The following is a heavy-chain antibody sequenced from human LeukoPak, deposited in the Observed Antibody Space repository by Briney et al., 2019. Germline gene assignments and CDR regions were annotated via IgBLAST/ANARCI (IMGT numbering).Heavy chain of an antibody. CDR1: GGSVNSYY. CDR2: IYDGGTT. J-gene: IGHJ4*02. Sequence: PSETLSLTCTVSGGSVNSYYLSWIRQPAGKTLEWIGRIYDGGTTNYNPSLKSRVTISVDKSKNLFSLNLSSVTAADTAIYYCTRGVYYDSSGYYYDNWGQGTLVTVSS. D-gene: IGHD3-22*01. V-gene: IGHV4-4*07. CDR3: TRGVYYDSSGYYYDN.